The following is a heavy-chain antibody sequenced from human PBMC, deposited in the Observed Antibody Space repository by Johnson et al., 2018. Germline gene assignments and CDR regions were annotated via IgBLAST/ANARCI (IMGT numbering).Heavy chain of an antibody. CDR2: IWYDGSNR. CDR1: GFNFSDYG. Sequence: QVQLVQSGGGVVQPGRSLRLSCGASGFNFSDYGMHWVRQAPGKGLKWVAVIWYDGSNRDYADSVKGRFTISRDNSKNTLYLQMNSLRAEDTAVYYCGRDAEDGVVATTPRAGMDVWGQGTTVTVSS. V-gene: IGHV3-33*01. J-gene: IGHJ6*02. D-gene: IGHD5-12*01. CDR3: GRDAEDGVVATTPRAGMDV.